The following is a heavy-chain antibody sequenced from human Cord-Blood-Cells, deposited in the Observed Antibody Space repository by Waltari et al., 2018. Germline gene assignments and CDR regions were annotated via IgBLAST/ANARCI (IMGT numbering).Heavy chain of an antibody. J-gene: IGHJ3*02. CDR2: FDPEEGET. CDR3: AFSSSSTVDAFDI. Sequence: QVQLVQSGAEGKKPGASVKVSCKVSGYTLTELSLHWVRQAPGKGLEWMGGFDPEEGETSYARKFKSRDTMTEDTSSDTAYMELHSLRSEDTAVYYCAFSSSSTVDAFDIWGQGTMVTVSS. CDR1: GYTLTELS. D-gene: IGHD6-6*01. V-gene: IGHV1-24*01.